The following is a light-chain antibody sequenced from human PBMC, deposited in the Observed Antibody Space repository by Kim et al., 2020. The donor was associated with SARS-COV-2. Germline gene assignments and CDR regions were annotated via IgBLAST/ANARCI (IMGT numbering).Light chain of an antibody. V-gene: IGLV3-19*01. J-gene: IGLJ2*01. CDR3: NSRDSNDNVV. CDR2: GKN. Sequence: SSELTQDPAVSVALGQPVRITCQGDSLRRYYATWYQQKPGQAPLLVIYGKNNRPSGIPDRFSGSSPGNTASLTITGTQAGDEADYYCNSRDSNDNVVFCG. CDR1: SLRRYY.